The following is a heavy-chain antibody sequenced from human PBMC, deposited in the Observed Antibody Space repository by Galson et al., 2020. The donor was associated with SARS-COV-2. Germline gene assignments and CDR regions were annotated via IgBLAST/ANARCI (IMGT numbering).Heavy chain of an antibody. CDR2: IRSKAYGGTT. J-gene: IGHJ6*02. V-gene: IGHV3-49*03. CDR3: AGDQGYYDSSVYYYGMDV. Sequence: GESLKISCTASGFTFGDYAMSWFRQAPGKGLEWVGFIRSKAYGGTTEYAASVKGRFTISRDDSKSIAYLQMNSLRAEDTAVYYCAGDQGYYDSSVYYYGMDVWGQGTTVTVSS. D-gene: IGHD3-22*01. CDR1: GFTFGDYA.